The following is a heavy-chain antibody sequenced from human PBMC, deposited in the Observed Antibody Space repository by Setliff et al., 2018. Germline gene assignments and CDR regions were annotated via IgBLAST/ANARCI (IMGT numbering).Heavy chain of an antibody. CDR3: ARELYYYGSGSWTFDP. V-gene: IGHV4-59*06. Sequence: SETLSLTCTVSGGSISSHYWSWIRQPPGKGLEWIGYIYYSGSTYYDPSLKSRVTISVDTSKNLFSLKLSSVTAADTAVYYCARELYYYGSGSWTFDPWGQGTLVTVSS. CDR2: IYYSGST. J-gene: IGHJ5*02. D-gene: IGHD3-10*01. CDR1: GGSISSHY.